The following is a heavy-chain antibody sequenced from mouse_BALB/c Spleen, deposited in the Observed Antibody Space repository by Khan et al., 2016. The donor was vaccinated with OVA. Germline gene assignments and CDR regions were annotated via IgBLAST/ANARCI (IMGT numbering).Heavy chain of an antibody. CDR3: SGLEDI. V-gene: IGHV2-9*02. D-gene: IGHD1-3*01. CDR2: IWAGGST. Sequence: VQLQESGPGLVAPSQSLSITCTVSGFSFTSYGVHWVRQPPGKGLEWLGVIWAGGSTNYNSALMSSLSIITENSKSQVFLKKNSLQNDDTAMYYCSGLEDIWGQGTTLTVSS. CDR1: GFSFTSYG. J-gene: IGHJ2*01.